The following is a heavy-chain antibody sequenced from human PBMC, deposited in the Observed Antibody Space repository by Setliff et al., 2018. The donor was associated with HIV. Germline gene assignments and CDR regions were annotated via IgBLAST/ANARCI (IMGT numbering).Heavy chain of an antibody. Sequence: ASVKVSCKSSGGSFSTYAINWVRQAPGQGLEWMGWINTNTGNPTYAQGFTGRFVFSLDTSVSTAYLQISSLKAEDTAVYYCARDLASIVGVYFAPALGYWGQGTLVTVSS. V-gene: IGHV7-4-1*02. CDR3: ARDLASIVGVYFAPALGY. D-gene: IGHD1-26*01. CDR1: GGSFSTYA. J-gene: IGHJ4*02. CDR2: INTNTGNP.